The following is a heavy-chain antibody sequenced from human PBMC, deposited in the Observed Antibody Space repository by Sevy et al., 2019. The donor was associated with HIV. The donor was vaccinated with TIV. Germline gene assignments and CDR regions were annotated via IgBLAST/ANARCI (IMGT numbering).Heavy chain of an antibody. CDR2: IYYSGST. Sequence: SETLSLTCTVSGGSVSSGSYYWSWIRQPPGKGLEWIGYIYYSGSTNYNPSLKSRVTISVDTSKNQFSLKLSSVTAADTAVYYCARRIAAAGTLGFDPWGQGTLVTVSS. CDR3: ARRIAAAGTLGFDP. CDR1: GGSVSSGSYY. J-gene: IGHJ5*02. D-gene: IGHD6-13*01. V-gene: IGHV4-61*01.